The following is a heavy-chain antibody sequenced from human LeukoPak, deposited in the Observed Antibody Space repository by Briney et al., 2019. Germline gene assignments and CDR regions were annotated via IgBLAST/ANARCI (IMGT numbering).Heavy chain of an antibody. D-gene: IGHD3-10*01. CDR1: GGTFSSYA. Sequence: SVKVSCKASGGTFSSYAISWVRQAPRQGLEWMGRIIPILGIANYAQKFQGRVTITADKSTSTAYMELSSLRSEDTAVYYCAKGMVRGVIKRDWFDPWGQGTLVTVSS. V-gene: IGHV1-69*04. J-gene: IGHJ5*02. CDR2: IIPILGIA. CDR3: AKGMVRGVIKRDWFDP.